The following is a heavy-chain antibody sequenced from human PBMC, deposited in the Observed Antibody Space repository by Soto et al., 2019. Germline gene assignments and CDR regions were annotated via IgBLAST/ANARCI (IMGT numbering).Heavy chain of an antibody. CDR3: ARGTRFLEWPLYGMDV. CDR1: GYSFTSYW. J-gene: IGHJ6*02. CDR2: IYPGDSDT. V-gene: IGHV5-51*01. D-gene: IGHD3-3*01. Sequence: GESLKISCKGSGYSFTSYWIGWVRQMPGKGLEWMGIIYPGDSDTRYSPSFQGQVTISADKSISTAYLQWSSLKASDTAMYYCARGTRFLEWPLYGMDVWGQGTTVTVSS.